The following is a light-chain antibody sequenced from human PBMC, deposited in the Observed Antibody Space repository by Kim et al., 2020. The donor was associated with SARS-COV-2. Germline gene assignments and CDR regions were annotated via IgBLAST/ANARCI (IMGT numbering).Light chain of an antibody. CDR3: QQYVDSPFT. J-gene: IGKJ5*01. CDR1: QNIRDNS. V-gene: IGKV3-20*01. CDR2: GAS. Sequence: EMVLTQSPGTVSLSPGEKVTLSCRASQNIRDNSLAWYQQRPGQAPRVLIYGASSRDTGTPDRFSASGSGTDFTLTISRLQPEDFAVYYCQQYVDSPFTFGQGTRLEIK.